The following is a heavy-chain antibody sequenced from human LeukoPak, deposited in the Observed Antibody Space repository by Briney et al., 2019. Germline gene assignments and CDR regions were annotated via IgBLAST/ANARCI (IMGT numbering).Heavy chain of an antibody. J-gene: IGHJ5*02. Sequence: ASVKVSCKASGYTFTSYDINWVRQATGQGLEWMGWISAYNGNTNYAQKLQGRVTMTTDTSTSTAYMELRSLRSDDTAVYYCARTNRYSSSWSKGGWFDPWGQGTLVTVSS. V-gene: IGHV1-18*01. CDR1: GYTFTSYD. D-gene: IGHD6-13*01. CDR2: ISAYNGNT. CDR3: ARTNRYSSSWSKGGWFDP.